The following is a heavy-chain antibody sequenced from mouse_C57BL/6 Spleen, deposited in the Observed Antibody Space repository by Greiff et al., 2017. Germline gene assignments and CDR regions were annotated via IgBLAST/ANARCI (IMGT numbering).Heavy chain of an antibody. CDR3: ARTYYDYEENFAY. J-gene: IGHJ3*01. CDR1: GYAFTNYL. CDR2: INPGSGGT. V-gene: IGHV1-54*01. D-gene: IGHD2-4*01. Sequence: QVQLQQSGAELVRPGTSVKVSCKASGYAFTNYLIEWVKQRPGQGLEWIGVINPGSGGTNYNEKFKGKATLTADKSSSTAYMQLSSLTSEDSAVYFCARTYYDYEENFAYWGQGTLVTVSA.